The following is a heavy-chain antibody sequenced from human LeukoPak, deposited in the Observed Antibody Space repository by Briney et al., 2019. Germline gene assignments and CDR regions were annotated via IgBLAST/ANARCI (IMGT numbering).Heavy chain of an antibody. V-gene: IGHV3-9*01. CDR3: AKDRGQWELLGDAFDI. J-gene: IGHJ3*02. CDR1: GFTFDDYA. D-gene: IGHD1-26*01. Sequence: GGSLRLSCAASGFTFDDYAMHWDRQASGKGLEWVSGISWNSGSIGYADSVKGRFTISRDNAKNSLYLQMNSLRAEDTALYYCAKDRGQWELLGDAFDIWGQGTMVTVSS. CDR2: ISWNSGSI.